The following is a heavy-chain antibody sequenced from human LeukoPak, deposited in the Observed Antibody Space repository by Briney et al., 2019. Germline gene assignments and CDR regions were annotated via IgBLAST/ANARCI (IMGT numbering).Heavy chain of an antibody. CDR1: GFTFSSY. J-gene: IGHJ5*02. D-gene: IGHD3-3*01. CDR2: ISSSGSTI. CDR3: ARLPTYYDFWSGYPTADWFDP. Sequence: GGSLRLSCAASGFTFSSYMNWVRQAPGKGLEWVSYISSSGSTIYYADSVKGRFTISRDNAKNSLYLQMNSLRAEDTAVYYCARLPTYYDFWSGYPTADWFDPWGQGTLVTVSS. V-gene: IGHV3-48*03.